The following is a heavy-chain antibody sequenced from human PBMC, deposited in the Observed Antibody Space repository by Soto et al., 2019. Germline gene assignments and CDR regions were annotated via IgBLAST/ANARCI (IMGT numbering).Heavy chain of an antibody. Sequence: QVQLVQSGAEVKKPGSSVKVSCKASGGTFSSYAISWVRQAPGQGLEWMGGIIPIFGTANYAQKFQGRVTITADESTSTAYIELSSLRSEDTAVYYCARDLPAATHYYYYDMDVWGQGTTVTVSS. CDR1: GGTFSSYA. CDR2: IIPIFGTA. J-gene: IGHJ6*02. CDR3: ARDLPAATHYYYYDMDV. V-gene: IGHV1-69*01. D-gene: IGHD2-2*01.